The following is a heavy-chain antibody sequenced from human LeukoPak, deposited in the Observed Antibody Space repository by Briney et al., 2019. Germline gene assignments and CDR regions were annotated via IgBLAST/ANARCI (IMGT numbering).Heavy chain of an antibody. CDR3: ARWKTYYDFWSGYFSVPRGRGFDY. CDR2: INHSGST. Sequence: PSETLSLTCAVYCGSFSGYYWSWIRQPPGEGLEWIGEINHSGSTNYNPSLKSRVTISVDTSKNQFSLKLSSVTAADTAVYYCARWKTYYDFWSGYFSVPRGRGFDYWGQGTLVTVSS. J-gene: IGHJ4*02. CDR1: CGSFSGYY. V-gene: IGHV4-34*01. D-gene: IGHD3-3*01.